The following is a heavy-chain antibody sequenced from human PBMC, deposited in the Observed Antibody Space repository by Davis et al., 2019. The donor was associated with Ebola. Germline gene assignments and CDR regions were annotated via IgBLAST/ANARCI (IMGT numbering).Heavy chain of an antibody. Sequence: MPSETLSLTCAVYGGSFSGYYRSWIRQPPGKGLEWIGEINHSGSTNYNPSLKSRVTISVDTSKNQFSLKLSSVTAADTAVYYCARGPSIRAFDIWGQGTMVTVSS. D-gene: IGHD2-21*01. CDR2: INHSGST. J-gene: IGHJ3*02. V-gene: IGHV4-34*01. CDR3: ARGPSIRAFDI. CDR1: GGSFSGYY.